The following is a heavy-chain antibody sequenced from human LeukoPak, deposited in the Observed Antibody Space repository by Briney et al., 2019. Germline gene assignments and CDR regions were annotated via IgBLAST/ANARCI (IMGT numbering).Heavy chain of an antibody. CDR1: GYRFTGYY. J-gene: IGHJ3*01. D-gene: IGHD3-22*01. V-gene: IGHV1-2*06. Sequence: ASVNVSCKASGYRFTGYYLHWVRQAPGQGLEWVGRINPYSGGTDYAQKYQGRVTMTRDTPTSTAYMELSSLRSDDTAVYHCARRYYDTSGLPLDAFDVWGQGTMVTVSS. CDR2: INPYSGGT. CDR3: ARRYYDTSGLPLDAFDV.